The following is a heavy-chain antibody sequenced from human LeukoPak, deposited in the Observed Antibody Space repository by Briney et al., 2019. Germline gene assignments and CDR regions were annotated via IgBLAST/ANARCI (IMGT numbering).Heavy chain of an antibody. CDR2: IYPGDSDT. Sequence: GESLKISCKGSGYSFTSYWIGWVRQMPGKGLEWMGIIYPGDSDTRYSPSFQGQVTISADKSISTAYLQWSSLKASDTAMYYCARPADSGYSRRVYFDYWGQGTLVTVSS. CDR3: ARPADSGYSRRVYFDY. CDR1: GYSFTSYW. V-gene: IGHV5-51*01. J-gene: IGHJ4*02. D-gene: IGHD5-12*01.